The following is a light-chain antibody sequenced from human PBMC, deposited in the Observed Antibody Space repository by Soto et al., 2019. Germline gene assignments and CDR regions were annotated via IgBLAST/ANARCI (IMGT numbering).Light chain of an antibody. CDR3: RSYTSSSTYV. CDR1: SVDVGGYNY. CDR2: EVS. V-gene: IGLV2-14*01. J-gene: IGLJ1*01. Sequence: QSALTQRASVSGSPGQSITISCTGTSVDVGGYNYVSWYQQHPGKAPKLMIYEVSNRPSGVSNRFSGSKSGNTASLTISGLQAEDEADYYCRSYTSSSTYVFGTGTKLTVL.